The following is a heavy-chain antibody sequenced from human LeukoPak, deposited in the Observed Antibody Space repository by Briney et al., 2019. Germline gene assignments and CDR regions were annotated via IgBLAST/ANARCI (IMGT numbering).Heavy chain of an antibody. D-gene: IGHD6-13*01. J-gene: IGHJ5*02. CDR2: IYTSGST. CDR3: ARARGYSSTYWFHP. CDR1: GGSISSYY. Sequence: PSETLSLTCTVSGGSISSYYWSWIRRPAGKGLEWIGRIYTSGSTNYNPSLKSRVTMSVDTSKNQFSLKLSSVTAADTAVYYCARARGYSSTYWFHPWGQGTLVTVSS. V-gene: IGHV4-4*07.